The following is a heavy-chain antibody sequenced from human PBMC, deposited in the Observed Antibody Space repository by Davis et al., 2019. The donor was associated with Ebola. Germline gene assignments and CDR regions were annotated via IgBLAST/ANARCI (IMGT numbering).Heavy chain of an antibody. CDR1: GFTFSDYY. CDR2: ISSSGSTI. V-gene: IGHV3-11*01. J-gene: IGHJ4*02. CDR3: ATYHMVVTPYFDY. Sequence: GESLKISCAASGFTFSDYYMSWIRQAPGKGLEWVSYISSSGSTIYYADSVKGRFTISRDNAKNSLYLQMNSLRAEDTAVYYCATYHMVVTPYFDYWGQGTLVTVSS. D-gene: IGHD4-23*01.